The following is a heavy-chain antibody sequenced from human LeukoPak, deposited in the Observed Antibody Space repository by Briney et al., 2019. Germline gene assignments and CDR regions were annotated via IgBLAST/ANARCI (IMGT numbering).Heavy chain of an antibody. D-gene: IGHD3-16*01. CDR2: IRPSSGGT. Sequence: ASVKVSCKASGYTFGAYYMYWVRQAPGQGLEWMGWIRPSSGGTNYTQKFQGRVTMTRDTSINTAYMELSRLTSDETAVYFCATWGLHFDIWGQGTMVIVAS. CDR3: ATWGLHFDI. J-gene: IGHJ3*02. V-gene: IGHV1-2*02. CDR1: GYTFGAYY.